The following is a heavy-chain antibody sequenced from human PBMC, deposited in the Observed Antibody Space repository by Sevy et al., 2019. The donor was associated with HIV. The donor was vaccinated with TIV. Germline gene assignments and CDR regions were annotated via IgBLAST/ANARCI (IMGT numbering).Heavy chain of an antibody. CDR2: IFSSGST. CDR3: VSLFLSYRSGWSYFDY. Sequence: GGSLRLSCAISGFTVNDKYIIWVRQAPGKGLEWVSVIFSSGSTYYADSAKGQFTITRGNSKNTVDLQMNSLRAEDTAVYYCVSLFLSYRSGWSYFDYWGQGTLVTVSS. CDR1: GFTVNDKY. J-gene: IGHJ4*02. D-gene: IGHD6-19*01. V-gene: IGHV3-66*02.